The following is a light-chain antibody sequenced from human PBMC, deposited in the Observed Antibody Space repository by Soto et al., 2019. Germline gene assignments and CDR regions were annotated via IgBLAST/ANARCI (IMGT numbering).Light chain of an antibody. Sequence: DIQMTQSPSTLSASLGDRVTITCRASQTIDSWSAWYQQRPGKPPNLLIYKASTLASGVPSRFSGSGSGTEFTLTISSLQPDDFATYYCQHYNSYSEAFGQGTKVDIK. V-gene: IGKV1-5*03. CDR1: QTIDSW. CDR3: QHYNSYSEA. CDR2: KAS. J-gene: IGKJ1*01.